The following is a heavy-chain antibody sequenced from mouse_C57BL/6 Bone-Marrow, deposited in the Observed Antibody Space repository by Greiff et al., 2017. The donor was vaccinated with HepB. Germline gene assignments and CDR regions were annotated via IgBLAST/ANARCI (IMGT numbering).Heavy chain of an antibody. Sequence: QVQLKQSGPELVKPGASVKLSCKASGYTFTSYDLNWVKQRPGQGLEWIGWIYPRDGSTKYNEKFKGKATLTVDTSSSTAYMELHSLTSEDSAVYVWARRVLFLWGQGTLVTVSA. J-gene: IGHJ3*01. V-gene: IGHV1-85*01. CDR3: ARRVLFL. CDR1: GYTFTSYD. D-gene: IGHD2-3*01. CDR2: IYPRDGST.